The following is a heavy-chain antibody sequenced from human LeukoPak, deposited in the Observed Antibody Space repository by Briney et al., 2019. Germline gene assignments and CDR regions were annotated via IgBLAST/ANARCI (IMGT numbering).Heavy chain of an antibody. V-gene: IGHV4-39*07. CDR2: IFYSGST. Sequence: SETLSLTCTVSSGSIITSNYYWGWVRQPPGKALEWIGNIFYSGSTYYSPSLKSRVTISLDTSKNQFSLKLNSVTAADTAVYFCARGSISGTRIYYYYYLDVWGKGTTVTISS. J-gene: IGHJ6*03. D-gene: IGHD1-20*01. CDR3: ARGSISGTRIYYYYYLDV. CDR1: SGSIITSNYY.